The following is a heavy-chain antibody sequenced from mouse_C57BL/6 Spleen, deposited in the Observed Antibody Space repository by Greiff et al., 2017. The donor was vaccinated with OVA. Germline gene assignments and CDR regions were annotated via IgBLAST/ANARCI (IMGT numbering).Heavy chain of an antibody. J-gene: IGHJ3*01. CDR1: GFSLSTSGMG. CDR3: ARLYYDYAAWFAY. V-gene: IGHV8-12*01. Sequence: QVTLKECGPGILQSSQTLSLTCSFSGFSLSTSGMGVSWIRQPSGKGLEWLAHIYWDDDKRSNPSLKSRLTISKDTSRNQVFLKITSVDTADTATYYCARLYYDYAAWFAYWGQGTLVTVSA. CDR2: IYWDDDK. D-gene: IGHD2-4*01.